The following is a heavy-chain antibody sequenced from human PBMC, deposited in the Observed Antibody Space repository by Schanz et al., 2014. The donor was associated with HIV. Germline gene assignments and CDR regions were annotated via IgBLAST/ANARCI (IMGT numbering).Heavy chain of an antibody. CDR1: GFTFSDYH. Sequence: QVHLVESGGGLVKPGGSLRLSCAASGFTFSDYHMSWIRQAPGKGLEWVAVISYDGRNKYYTESLKGRFTISRDNSKNRLYLQMHSLRAEDTAVYYCAKSSGWLYAHFDYWGQGTLVTVSS. CDR3: AKSSGWLYAHFDY. CDR2: ISYDGRNK. J-gene: IGHJ4*02. D-gene: IGHD3-9*01. V-gene: IGHV3-30*18.